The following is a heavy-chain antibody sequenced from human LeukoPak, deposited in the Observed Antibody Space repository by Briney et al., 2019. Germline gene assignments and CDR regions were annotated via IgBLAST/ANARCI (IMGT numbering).Heavy chain of an antibody. CDR3: RTDRYGDYGDYIDY. Sequence: GASVKVSREASGYTFTGYYMHWVRQAPGQGLEWMGWINPNSGGTNYAQKFQGRVTMTRDTSISTAYMELSRLRSDDTAVYYCRTDRYGDYGDYIDYWGQGTLVTVSS. CDR1: GYTFTGYY. V-gene: IGHV1-2*02. J-gene: IGHJ4*02. CDR2: INPNSGGT. D-gene: IGHD4-17*01.